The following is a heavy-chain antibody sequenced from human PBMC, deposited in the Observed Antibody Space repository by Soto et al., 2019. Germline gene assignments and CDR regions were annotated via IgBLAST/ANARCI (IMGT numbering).Heavy chain of an antibody. V-gene: IGHV4-59*01. D-gene: IGHD5-18*01. Sequence: SETLSLTCTVSGGSISSDYWNWIRQPPGKGLEWIGYIYYSGSTNYNPSLKSRVTISVDTSKNQCSLKLSSVTAADTAVYYCATSANTAMVGAVWGQGTTVTVSS. CDR3: ATSANTAMVGAV. CDR2: IYYSGST. CDR1: GGSISSDY. J-gene: IGHJ6*02.